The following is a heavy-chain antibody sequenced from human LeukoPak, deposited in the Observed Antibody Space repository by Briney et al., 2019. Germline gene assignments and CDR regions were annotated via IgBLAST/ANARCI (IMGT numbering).Heavy chain of an antibody. Sequence: ASVKVTCKASGYTFTSYAMHWVRQAPGQRLEWMGWINAGNGNTKYSQKFQGRVTITRDTSASTAYMELSSLRSEDTAVYYCARAPVAGTFDYWGQGTLVTVSS. D-gene: IGHD6-19*01. CDR2: INAGNGNT. CDR3: ARAPVAGTFDY. J-gene: IGHJ4*02. CDR1: GYTFTSYA. V-gene: IGHV1-3*01.